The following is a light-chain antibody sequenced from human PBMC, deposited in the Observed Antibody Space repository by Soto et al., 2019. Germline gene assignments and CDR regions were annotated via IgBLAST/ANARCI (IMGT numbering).Light chain of an antibody. CDR1: QGVGNR. J-gene: IGKJ1*01. Sequence: ENVLTQSPGTLSLSPGERATLSCRASQGVGNRLAWYQQKPGQAPRLLISDASSRATGIPDRFSGSGSGTDFTLTISRLEPEDFAVYYCQQYGPSPWTFG. CDR3: QQYGPSPWT. CDR2: DAS. V-gene: IGKV3-20*01.